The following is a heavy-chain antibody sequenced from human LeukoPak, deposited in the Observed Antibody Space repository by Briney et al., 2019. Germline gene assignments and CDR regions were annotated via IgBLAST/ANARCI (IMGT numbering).Heavy chain of an antibody. J-gene: IGHJ4*02. CDR2: ISYDGSSK. D-gene: IGHD3-22*01. CDR1: GFTFSTYA. Sequence: GGSLRLSCAASGFTFSTYAMHWVRQAPGKGLEWVAVISYDGSSKYYADSVKGRFTISRDNSKNTLYLQMNSLRAEDTALYYCARDYYDSSGGSYYFDYWGQGTLVTVSS. CDR3: ARDYYDSSGGSYYFDY. V-gene: IGHV3-30*04.